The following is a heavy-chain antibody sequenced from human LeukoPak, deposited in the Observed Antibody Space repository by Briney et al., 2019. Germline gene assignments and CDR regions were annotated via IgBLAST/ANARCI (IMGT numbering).Heavy chain of an antibody. CDR1: GGSISSSSYY. CDR3: ARFSNQVGAAWSWFDP. D-gene: IGHD1-26*01. Sequence: SETLTLTCTVSGGSISSSSYYWGWIRQPPGKGLEWIGSIFYSGSTYYNPSLKSRVTISVDTSKNQFSLNLSSLTAADTAVYYCARFSNQVGAAWSWFDPWGQGTLVTVSS. J-gene: IGHJ5*02. CDR2: IFYSGST. V-gene: IGHV4-39*07.